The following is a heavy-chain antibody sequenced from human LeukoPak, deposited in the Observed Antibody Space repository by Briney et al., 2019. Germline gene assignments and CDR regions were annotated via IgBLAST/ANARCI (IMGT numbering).Heavy chain of an antibody. CDR1: GFTFSSYA. D-gene: IGHD3-10*01. V-gene: IGHV3-23*01. J-gene: IGHJ4*02. Sequence: GGSLRLSGAASGFTFSSYAMSWVRQAPGKGLEWVSSISGSGGATYYADSVKGRFTISRDNSKNTLYLQVNSLRAEDTAVYYCAKPYDPGTFPPGYWGQGTLVTVSS. CDR2: ISGSGGAT. CDR3: AKPYDPGTFPPGY.